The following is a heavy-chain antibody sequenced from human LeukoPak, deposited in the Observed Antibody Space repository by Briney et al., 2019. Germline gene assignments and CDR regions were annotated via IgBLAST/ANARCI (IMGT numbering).Heavy chain of an antibody. CDR1: GFTFSDYG. D-gene: IGHD6-13*01. CDR2: MNSNGGST. V-gene: IGHV3-23*01. CDR3: ANQRSVATAGTFF. J-gene: IGHJ4*02. Sequence: GGSLRLSCAASGFTFSDYGMNWVRQAPGKGLEWVSGMNSNGGSTYYAESVKGRFTIPRDNSNNMLYLQMNSLTADDTAIYYCANQRSVATAGTFFWGQGTLVTVSS.